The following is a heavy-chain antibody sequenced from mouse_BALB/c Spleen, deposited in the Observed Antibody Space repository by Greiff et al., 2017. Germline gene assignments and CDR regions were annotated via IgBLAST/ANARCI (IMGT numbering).Heavy chain of an antibody. Sequence: QVQLQQSGAELVRPGTSVKVSCKASGYAFTNYLIEWVKQRPGQGLEWIGVINPGSGGTNYNEKFKGKATLTADKSSSTAYMQLSSLTSDDSAVYFCARFNWDEAYWGQGTLVTVSA. CDR1: GYAFTNYL. D-gene: IGHD4-1*01. CDR2: INPGSGGT. J-gene: IGHJ3*01. CDR3: ARFNWDEAY. V-gene: IGHV1-54*01.